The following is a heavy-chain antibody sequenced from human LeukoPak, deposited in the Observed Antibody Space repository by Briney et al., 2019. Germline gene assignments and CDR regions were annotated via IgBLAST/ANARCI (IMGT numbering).Heavy chain of an antibody. V-gene: IGHV3-23*01. CDR1: GFTFSSYA. Sequence: GGSLRLSCAASGFTFSSYAMSWVRQAPGKGLEWVSAISGSGGSTYYADSVKGRFTISRDNSKNTLYLQMNSLRAEDTAVYYCAKDMYCSGGTCILDYWGQGTLVPVSS. CDR2: ISGSGGST. CDR3: AKDMYCSGGTCILDY. D-gene: IGHD2-15*01. J-gene: IGHJ4*02.